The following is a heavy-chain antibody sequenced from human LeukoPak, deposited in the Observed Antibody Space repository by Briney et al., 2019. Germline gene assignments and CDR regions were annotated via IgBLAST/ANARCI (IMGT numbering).Heavy chain of an antibody. CDR2: ISWNSGSI. CDR1: GFTFDDYG. CDR3: AKAKGSNSWYSGVDY. Sequence: GGSLRLSCAASGFTFDDYGMHWVRQAPGKGLEWVAGISWNSGSIGYADSVKGRFTISRDNAKNSLYLQMNSLRAEDTALYYCAKAKGSNSWYSGVDYWGQGTLVTVSS. D-gene: IGHD6-13*01. J-gene: IGHJ4*02. V-gene: IGHV3-9*01.